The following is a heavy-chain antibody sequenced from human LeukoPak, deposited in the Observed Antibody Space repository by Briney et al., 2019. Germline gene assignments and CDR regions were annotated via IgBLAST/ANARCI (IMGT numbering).Heavy chain of an antibody. CDR3: AKYSNYRDAFDI. CDR1: GFTFSSYA. V-gene: IGHV3-23*01. D-gene: IGHD4-11*01. J-gene: IGHJ3*02. Sequence: GGSLRLSCAAFGFTFSSYAMSWVRQAPGKGLEWVSAISGSGGSTYYADSVKGRFTISRDNSKNTLYLQMNSLRAEDTAVYYCAKYSNYRDAFDIWGQGTMVTVSS. CDR2: ISGSGGST.